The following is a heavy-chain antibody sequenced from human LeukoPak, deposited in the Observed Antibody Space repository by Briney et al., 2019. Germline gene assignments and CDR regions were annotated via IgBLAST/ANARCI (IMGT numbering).Heavy chain of an antibody. CDR2: ISSNGGST. V-gene: IGHV3-64D*06. D-gene: IGHD5-18*01. CDR1: GFTFSSYA. Sequence: GGSLRLSCSASGFTFSSYAMHWVRQAPGKGLEYVSAISSNGGSTYYADSVKGRFTISRDNSKNTLYPQMSSLRAEDTAVYYCVKTCAGYSYGTFDYWGQGTLVTVSS. CDR3: VKTCAGYSYGTFDY. J-gene: IGHJ4*02.